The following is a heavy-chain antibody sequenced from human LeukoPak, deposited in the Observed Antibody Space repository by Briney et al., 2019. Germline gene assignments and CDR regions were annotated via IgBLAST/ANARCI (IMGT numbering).Heavy chain of an antibody. Sequence: PSETLSLTCTVSGGSISSGSYYWSWIRQPAGKGLEWIGRIYTSGSTNYNPSLKSRVTISVDTSKNQFSLKLSSVTAADTAVYYCARDTRTTVTSYYFDYWGQGTLVTVSS. CDR2: IYTSGST. CDR1: GGSISSGSYY. D-gene: IGHD4-11*01. J-gene: IGHJ4*02. V-gene: IGHV4-61*02. CDR3: ARDTRTTVTSYYFDY.